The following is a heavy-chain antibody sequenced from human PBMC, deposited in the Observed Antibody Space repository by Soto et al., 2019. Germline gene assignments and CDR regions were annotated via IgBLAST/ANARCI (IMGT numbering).Heavy chain of an antibody. CDR3: ASAGIVGENALDY. CDR1: GGSISSSNW. J-gene: IGHJ4*02. D-gene: IGHD1-26*01. Sequence: SETLSLTCAVSGGSISSSNWWSWVRQPPGKGLEWIGEIYHSGSTNYNPSLKSRVTISVDKSKNQFSLKLSSVTAADTAVYYCASAGIVGENALDYWGQGTLVTVS. V-gene: IGHV4-4*02. CDR2: IYHSGST.